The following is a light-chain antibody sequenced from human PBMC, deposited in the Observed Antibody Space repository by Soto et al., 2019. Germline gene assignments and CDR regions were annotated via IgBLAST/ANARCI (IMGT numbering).Light chain of an antibody. J-gene: IGKJ1*01. CDR2: KAS. V-gene: IGKV1-5*03. CDR3: QQYSGYSRT. CDR1: QSISSW. Sequence: DIQMTQSPSTLSASVGDRVTITCRASQSISSWLAWYQQKPGKAPKLLIYKASSLESGVPSRFSGSGSGTEFTLTMSSLQPDDFATYYCQQYSGYSRTFGQGTKVEIK.